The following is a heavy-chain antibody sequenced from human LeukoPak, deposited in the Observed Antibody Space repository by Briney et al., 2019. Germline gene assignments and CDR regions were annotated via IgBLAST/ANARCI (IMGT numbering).Heavy chain of an antibody. CDR2: IKQDGSEK. CDR1: GFTFSSYW. Sequence: PGGSLRLSCAASGFTFSSYWMSWVRQAPGKGLEWVANIKQDGSEKYYVDSVKGRFTISRDNAKNSLYLQMNSLRAEDTALYYCAKGSSGWSLGPPDFDYWGQGTLVTVSS. V-gene: IGHV3-7*03. D-gene: IGHD6-19*01. CDR3: AKGSSGWSLGPPDFDY. J-gene: IGHJ4*02.